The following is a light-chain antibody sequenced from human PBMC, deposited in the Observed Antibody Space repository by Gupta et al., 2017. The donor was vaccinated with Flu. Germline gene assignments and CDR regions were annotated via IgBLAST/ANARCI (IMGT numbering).Light chain of an antibody. CDR3: QRDDNWPLT. CDR2: GAS. CDR1: QSIFSQ. J-gene: IGKJ4*01. Sequence: EILMTQSPATLSVSPGEGVTLSCRASQSIFSQLAWYQQRPGQAPRLLMYGASTRATGVPARFSGGGSGTEYTLTISSLQSEDCAVYYCQRDDNWPLTFGGGTKVEI. V-gene: IGKV3-15*01.